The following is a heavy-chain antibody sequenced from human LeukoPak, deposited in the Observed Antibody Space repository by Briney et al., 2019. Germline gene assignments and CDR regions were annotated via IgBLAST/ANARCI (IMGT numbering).Heavy chain of an antibody. CDR3: ARGRLLEWFDN. D-gene: IGHD3-3*01. CDR2: ISDTGYT. Sequence: PSETLSLTCTVSGGSISSYYWSWIRQPPGKRLEWIGYISDTGYTNYNPSLKSRVAISVDTSKRQFSLKPSSVTAADTAVYYCARGRLLEWFDNWGQGTLVSVSS. CDR1: GGSISSYY. J-gene: IGHJ5*02. V-gene: IGHV4-59*01.